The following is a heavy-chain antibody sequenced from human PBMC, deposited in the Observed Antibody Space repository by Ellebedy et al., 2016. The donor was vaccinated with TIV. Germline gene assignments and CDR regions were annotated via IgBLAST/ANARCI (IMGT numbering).Heavy chain of an antibody. Sequence: GESLKISCAASGFTFSSHAMSWVRQAPGIGLECVSAISASGGSTYYADSVKGRFTISRDNAKNSLYLQMNSLRDEDTAVYYCARGGVVGATPALVYWGQGTLVTVSS. D-gene: IGHD1-26*01. CDR2: ISASGGST. CDR3: ARGGVVGATPALVY. CDR1: GFTFSSHA. J-gene: IGHJ4*02. V-gene: IGHV3-23*01.